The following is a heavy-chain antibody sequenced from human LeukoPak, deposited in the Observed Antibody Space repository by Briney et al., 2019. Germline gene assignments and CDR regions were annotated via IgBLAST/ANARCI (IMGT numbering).Heavy chain of an antibody. J-gene: IGHJ4*02. CDR3: ARVLGGVVDLYYFDY. D-gene: IGHD3-16*01. CDR1: GYTFTGYY. CDR2: INPNSGGT. Sequence: SVKVSCKASGYTFTGYYMHWVRQAPGQGLEWMGWINPNSGGTNYAQKFQGRVTMTRDTSISTAYMELSRLRSDDTAVYYCARVLGGVVDLYYFDYWGQGTLVTVSS. V-gene: IGHV1-2*02.